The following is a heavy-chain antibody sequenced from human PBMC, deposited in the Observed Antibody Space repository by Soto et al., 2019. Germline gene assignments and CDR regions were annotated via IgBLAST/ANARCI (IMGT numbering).Heavy chain of an antibody. J-gene: IGHJ4*02. CDR3: VKDGPYARSFYLDA. V-gene: IGHV3-30*18. Sequence: QVQLVESGGGVVQPGRSLRLSCAASGFNFINYGMHWVRQAPGKGLEWVAVISHDGSNKFYADSLKGRFTISRDNSKNTLFLPIIRLRPDDTAVYYCVKDGPYARSFYLDAWGQGTLVTVSS. CDR2: ISHDGSNK. D-gene: IGHD2-2*01. CDR1: GFNFINYG.